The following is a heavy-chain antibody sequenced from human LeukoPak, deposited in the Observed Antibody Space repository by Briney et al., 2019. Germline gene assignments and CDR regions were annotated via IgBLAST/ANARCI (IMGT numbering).Heavy chain of an antibody. CDR3: ARARTDCSGGSCYSDY. D-gene: IGHD2-15*01. CDR1: GYIFTGYY. V-gene: IGHV1-2*02. Sequence: ASVKVSCKASGYIFTGYYMHWVRQAPGQGLEWMGWINPNSGGTKYAQQFQGRVTMTRDTSISTAYMELSRLGSDDTAVYYCARARTDCSGGSCYSDYWGQGTLVTVSS. J-gene: IGHJ4*02. CDR2: INPNSGGT.